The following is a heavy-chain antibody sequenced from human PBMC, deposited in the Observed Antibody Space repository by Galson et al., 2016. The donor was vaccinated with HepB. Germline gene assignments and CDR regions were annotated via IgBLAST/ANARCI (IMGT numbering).Heavy chain of an antibody. D-gene: IGHD2-21*01. Sequence: SETLSLTCTVSGDSISNYYCSWIRQPPGKALEWIGYSFYSGSTDYNSSLKSRVTISVDTSKNQFSLKLSSVTAADTAMYYWATTYCCCDCYHVYAFDFWGQGTMVTVSS. J-gene: IGHJ3*01. CDR1: GDSISNYY. CDR3: ATTYCCCDCYHVYAFDF. CDR2: SFYSGST. V-gene: IGHV4-59*01.